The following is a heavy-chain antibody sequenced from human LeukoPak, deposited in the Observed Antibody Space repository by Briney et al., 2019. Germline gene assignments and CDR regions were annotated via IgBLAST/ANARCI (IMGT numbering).Heavy chain of an antibody. J-gene: IGHJ4*02. CDR3: AREKYPRGRYYDSSGYYSGTSGYYFYY. D-gene: IGHD3-22*01. V-gene: IGHV3-48*02. Sequence: PGGSLRLSCAASGFTFSSYSMNWGRQAPGKGLRWGSYISSSSTIYYTDSVKGGFTISRDKTKNTLYLQMNSLRDEDTAVYYCAREKYPRGRYYDSSGYYSGTSGYYFYYWGQGTLVTVSS. CDR2: ISSSSTI. CDR1: GFTFSSYS.